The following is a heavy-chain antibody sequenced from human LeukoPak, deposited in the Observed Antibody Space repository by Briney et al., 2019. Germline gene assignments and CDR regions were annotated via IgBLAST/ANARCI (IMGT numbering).Heavy chain of an antibody. CDR2: INPNSGAT. CDR3: ARGRDYYDNSGVDS. D-gene: IGHD3-22*01. V-gene: IGHV1-2*02. J-gene: IGHJ4*02. Sequence: ASVKVSCKASGYSLIANYIHWVRQAPGQGLEGMGWINPNSGATNYAQKFQDRVIMTRDTPISTAYMDLSRLTSDDTAVYYCARGRDYYDNSGVDSWGQGTLVTVSS. CDR1: GYSLIANY.